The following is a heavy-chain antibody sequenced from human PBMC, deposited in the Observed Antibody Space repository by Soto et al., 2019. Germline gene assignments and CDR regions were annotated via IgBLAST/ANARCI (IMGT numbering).Heavy chain of an antibody. J-gene: IGHJ6*02. D-gene: IGHD2-15*01. CDR3: TASLGYCSGGSCYPGKGRYYGMDV. CDR1: GFTFSGSA. CDR2: IRSKANSYAT. V-gene: IGHV3-73*02. Sequence: EVQLVESGGGLVQPGGSLKLSCAASGFTFSGSAMHWVRQASGKGLEWVGRIRSKANSYATAYAASVKGRFTISRDDSKNTAYLQMNSLKTEDTAVYYCTASLGYCSGGSCYPGKGRYYGMDVWGQGTTVTVSS.